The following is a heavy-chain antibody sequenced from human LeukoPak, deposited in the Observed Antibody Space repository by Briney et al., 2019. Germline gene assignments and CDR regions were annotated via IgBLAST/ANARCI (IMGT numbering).Heavy chain of an antibody. CDR2: IHYSGTA. CDR1: GGSISSSTFY. D-gene: IGHD4-17*01. CDR3: ARHQHNGEHVY. J-gene: IGHJ4*02. Sequence: ISTVSGGSISSSTFYWDWVRQHPGKGLEWIGSIHYSGTAYYSPSLKSRVTISADTSKNQFSLKLSSVTTADTAVYYCARHQHNGEHVYWGQGILVTVSS. V-gene: IGHV4-39*01.